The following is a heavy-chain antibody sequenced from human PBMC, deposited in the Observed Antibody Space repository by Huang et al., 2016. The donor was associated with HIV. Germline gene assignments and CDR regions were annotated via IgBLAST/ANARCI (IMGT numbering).Heavy chain of an antibody. Sequence: QEQLVESGGGVVQPGGSLRFSCATSGFSFSYYGMHWVRQAAGKGVKWVAFIRFDGGNKHYADSAKGRFTISRDNSKKMLLLEMNSLRGDDTAFYYCATDLGGYSFDYWGQGALVSVSS. CDR2: IRFDGGNK. V-gene: IGHV3-30*02. D-gene: IGHD2-21*02. CDR1: GFSFSYYG. CDR3: ATDLGGYSFDY. J-gene: IGHJ4*02.